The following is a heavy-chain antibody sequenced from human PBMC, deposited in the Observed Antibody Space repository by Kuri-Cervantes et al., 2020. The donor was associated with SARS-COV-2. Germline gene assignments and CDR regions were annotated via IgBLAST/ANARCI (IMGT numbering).Heavy chain of an antibody. D-gene: IGHD6-13*01. CDR1: GFTFSSYW. J-gene: IGHJ3*02. Sequence: GESLKISCAASGFTFSSYWMHWVRQAPGKGLVWVSRINSDGSSTSYADSVKGRFTISRDNAKNTLYLQMNSLRAEDTAVYYCARGMDGYSSSWYSDTQAFDIWGQGTMVPVSS. CDR3: ARGMDGYSSSWYSDTQAFDI. CDR2: INSDGSST. V-gene: IGHV3-74*01.